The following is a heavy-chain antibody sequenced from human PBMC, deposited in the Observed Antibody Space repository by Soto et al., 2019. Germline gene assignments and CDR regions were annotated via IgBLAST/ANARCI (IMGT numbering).Heavy chain of an antibody. CDR3: AMGTTGTSRNY. D-gene: IGHD1-1*01. V-gene: IGHV1-69*02. J-gene: IGHJ4*02. CDR1: GGTFSDYT. CDR2: IIPTLGVA. Sequence: SVKVSCKASGGTFSDYTISWVRQAPGQGLEWMARIIPTLGVANFAQKFQDRVTITADKSTSTACMELTSLRSDDTAVYYCAMGTTGTSRNYWGQGTLVTVSS.